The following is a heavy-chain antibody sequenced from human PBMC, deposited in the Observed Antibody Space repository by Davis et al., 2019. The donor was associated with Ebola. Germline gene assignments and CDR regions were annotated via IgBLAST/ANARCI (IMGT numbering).Heavy chain of an antibody. J-gene: IGHJ4*02. CDR2: ISGFNTNT. CDR3: ARAPNYDVLTGTSSYYFDY. Sequence: ASVNVSCKSSGYTFTSYGLVWVRQAPGLGLEWMGWISGFNTNTNFAQKFQGRVTVSKDTSTNTAYMDLRSPTSDDTAIYYCARAPNYDVLTGTSSYYFDYWGQGTLVTVSS. D-gene: IGHD3-9*01. CDR1: GYTFTSYG. V-gene: IGHV1-18*04.